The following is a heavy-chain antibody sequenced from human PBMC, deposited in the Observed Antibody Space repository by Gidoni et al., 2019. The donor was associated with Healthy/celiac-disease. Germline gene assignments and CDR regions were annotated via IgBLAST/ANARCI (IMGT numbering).Heavy chain of an antibody. J-gene: IGHJ3*02. CDR1: GGSISGYY. CDR2: IYYSGST. Sequence: QVQLQESGPGLVKPSETLSLNCTVSGGSISGYYWSWVRQPPGKGLEWIGYIYYSGSTNYTPSLKGRVTISVDTSKNQFSLKLSFGTAADTAVYYCARDFLGYCSSTSCYSAFDIWGQGTMVTVSS. CDR3: ARDFLGYCSSTSCYSAFDI. V-gene: IGHV4-59*01. D-gene: IGHD2-2*01.